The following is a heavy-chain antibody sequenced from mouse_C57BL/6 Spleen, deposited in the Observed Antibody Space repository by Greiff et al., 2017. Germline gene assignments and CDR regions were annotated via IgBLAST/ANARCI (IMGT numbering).Heavy chain of an antibody. V-gene: IGHV1-59*01. CDR2: IDPSDSYT. CDR3: ARYYYGSSSYAMDD. D-gene: IGHD1-1*01. CDR1: GYTFTSYW. J-gene: IGHJ4*01. Sequence: QVQLQQPGAELVRPGTSVKLSCKASGYTFTSYWMHWVKQRPGQGLEWIGVIDPSDSYTNYNQKFKGKATLTVDTSSSTAYMQLSSLTSEDSAVYYCARYYYGSSSYAMDDWGKGTSVTVSS.